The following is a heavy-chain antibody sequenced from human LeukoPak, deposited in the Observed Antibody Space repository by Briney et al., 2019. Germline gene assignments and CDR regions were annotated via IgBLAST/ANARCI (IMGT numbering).Heavy chain of an antibody. J-gene: IGHJ4*02. CDR3: ARDDSGYLDY. Sequence: PSETLSLTCTVSGGSISSSSYYWGWIRQPPGKGLEWIGSIYYSGSTYYNPSLKSRVTISVDTSKNQFSLKLSSVTAADTAVYYCARDDSGYLDYWGQGTLVTVSS. CDR2: IYYSGST. CDR1: GGSISSSSYY. D-gene: IGHD1-26*01. V-gene: IGHV4-39*07.